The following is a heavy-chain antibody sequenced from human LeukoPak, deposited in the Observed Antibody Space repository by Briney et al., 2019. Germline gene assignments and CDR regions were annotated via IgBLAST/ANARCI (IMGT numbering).Heavy chain of an antibody. CDR2: IYYSGST. D-gene: IGHD3-22*01. CDR3: AEVLYSYDSSGLGWFDP. V-gene: IGHV4-30-4*08. CDR1: GGSVSSGDYY. J-gene: IGHJ5*02. Sequence: SQTLSLTCTVSGGSVSSGDYYWSWIRQPPGKGLEWIGYIYYSGSTYYNPSLKNRVTISVDTSKNQFSLKLSSVTAADTAVYYCAEVLYSYDSSGLGWFDPWDQGALVTVSS.